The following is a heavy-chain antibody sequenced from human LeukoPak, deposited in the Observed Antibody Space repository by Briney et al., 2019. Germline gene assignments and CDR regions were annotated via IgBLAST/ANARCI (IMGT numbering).Heavy chain of an antibody. CDR2: INPNSGGT. CDR3: ARERGDYAGFWFDP. D-gene: IGHD4-17*01. V-gene: IGHV1-2*04. J-gene: IGHJ5*02. CDR1: GYTFTGYY. Sequence: ASVKVSCKASGYTFTGYYMHWVRQAPGQGLEWMGWINPNSGGTNYAQKFQGWVTMTRDTSISTAYVELSRLRSDDTAVYYCARERGDYAGFWFDPWGQGTLVTVSS.